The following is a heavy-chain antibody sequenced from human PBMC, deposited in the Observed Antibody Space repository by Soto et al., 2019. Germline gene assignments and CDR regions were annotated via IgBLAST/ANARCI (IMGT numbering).Heavy chain of an antibody. D-gene: IGHD3-10*01. CDR3: ARDQDGSGSYYFNWFDP. CDR1: GHTFSRYY. J-gene: IGHJ5*02. CDR2: INPSGGST. V-gene: IGHV1-46*01. Sequence: ASVKVSCKASGHTFSRYYLHWVRQAPGQGLEWMGIINPSGGSTSYAQKFQGRVTLTRDTSTSTAYMELSSLKSEDTAVYYCARDQDGSGSYYFNWFDPWGQGTLVTVSS.